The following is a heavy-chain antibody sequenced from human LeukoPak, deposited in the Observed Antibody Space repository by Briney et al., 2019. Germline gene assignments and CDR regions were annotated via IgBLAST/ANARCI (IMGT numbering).Heavy chain of an antibody. CDR2: INSDGSST. Sequence: GGSLRLSCAASGFTFSSYNMNWVRQAPGKGLEWVSRINSDGSSTSYADSVKGRFTISRDNAKNTLYLQMNSLRAEDTAVYYCARDYDFGDYWGQGTLVTVSS. J-gene: IGHJ4*02. CDR3: ARDYDFGDY. D-gene: IGHD3-3*01. CDR1: GFTFSSYN. V-gene: IGHV3-74*01.